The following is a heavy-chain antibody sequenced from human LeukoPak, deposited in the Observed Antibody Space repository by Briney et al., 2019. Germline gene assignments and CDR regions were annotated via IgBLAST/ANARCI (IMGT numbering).Heavy chain of an antibody. J-gene: IGHJ5*02. CDR3: AGDGSMVRGVPTQNWFDP. CDR2: INPNSGGT. CDR1: GYTFTGYY. Sequence: ASVKVSCKASGYTFTGYYMHWVRQAPGQGLEWMGWINPNSGGTNYAQKFQGRVTMTRDTSISTAYMELSRLRSDDTAVYYCAGDGSMVRGVPTQNWFDPWGQGTLVTVSS. V-gene: IGHV1-2*02. D-gene: IGHD3-10*01.